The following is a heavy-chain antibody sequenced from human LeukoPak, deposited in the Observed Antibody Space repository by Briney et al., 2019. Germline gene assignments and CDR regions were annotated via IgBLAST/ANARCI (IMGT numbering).Heavy chain of an antibody. D-gene: IGHD1-14*01. CDR2: IKQDGSEI. Sequence: GGSLRLSCIASRFTFSSSWMSWVRQAPGKGLEWVANIKQDGSEIFYVDSVKGRFTISRDNAKNSLYLQMNSLRAEDTAVYYCAIGNYFDYWGQGTLVTVSS. CDR1: RFTFSSSW. J-gene: IGHJ4*02. CDR3: AIGNYFDY. V-gene: IGHV3-7*01.